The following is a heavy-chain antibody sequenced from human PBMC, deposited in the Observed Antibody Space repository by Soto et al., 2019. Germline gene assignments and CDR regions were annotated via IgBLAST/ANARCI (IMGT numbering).Heavy chain of an antibody. CDR3: ARPRGLRFSVADVFDI. D-gene: IGHD3-3*01. V-gene: IGHV4-39*01. J-gene: IGHJ3*02. CDR2: IYDSGTT. Sequence: SETLSLTCTVSGGSISSSSFYWGWIRQPPGKGLEWIGSIYDSGTTYYNPSLKSRVTISVDTSKNQFSLKLRSVIAADTAVYYCARPRGLRFSVADVFDIWGQGTMVTVS. CDR1: GGSISSSSFY.